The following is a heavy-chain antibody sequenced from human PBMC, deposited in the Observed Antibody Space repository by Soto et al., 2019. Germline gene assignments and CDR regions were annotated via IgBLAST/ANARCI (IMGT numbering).Heavy chain of an antibody. CDR2: ISSSGSTI. CDR3: ARDLFPVVAANY. D-gene: IGHD2-15*01. CDR1: GFTFSSYE. J-gene: IGHJ4*02. Sequence: GGSLRLSCAASGFTFSSYEMNWVRQAPGKGLEWVSYISSSGSTIYYAEYVKGRFTISRDNAKNSLYLQMNSLRAEDTVVYYCARDLFPVVAANYWGQGTLVTVSS. V-gene: IGHV3-48*03.